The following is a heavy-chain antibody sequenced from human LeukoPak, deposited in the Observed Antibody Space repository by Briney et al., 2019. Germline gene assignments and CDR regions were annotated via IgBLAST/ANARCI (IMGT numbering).Heavy chain of an antibody. CDR1: GYTFASSG. CDR2: ICGYTDNT. CDR3: ARDGFGDLDFDY. V-gene: IGHV1-18*01. D-gene: IGHD3-10*01. Sequence: GASVKVSCKASGYTFASSGISWVRQAPGQGLEWLGWICGYTDNTNYAQKLQGRITMTTDTSTSTVYMELKNLRSDDTAVYYCARDGFGDLDFDYWGQGTLVTVSS. J-gene: IGHJ4*02.